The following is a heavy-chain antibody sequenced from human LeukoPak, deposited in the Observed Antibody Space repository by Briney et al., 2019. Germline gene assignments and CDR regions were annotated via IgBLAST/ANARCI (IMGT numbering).Heavy chain of an antibody. Sequence: PGGSLRLSCAASGFTFSSYAMHWVRQAPGKGLEWVAVTSYDGSNKCYADSVKGRFTISRDNSKNTLYLQMNSLRAEDTAVYYCARARNPYYYMDVWGKGTTVTISS. J-gene: IGHJ6*03. CDR2: TSYDGSNK. CDR3: ARARNPYYYMDV. CDR1: GFTFSSYA. V-gene: IGHV3-30*04. D-gene: IGHD1-14*01.